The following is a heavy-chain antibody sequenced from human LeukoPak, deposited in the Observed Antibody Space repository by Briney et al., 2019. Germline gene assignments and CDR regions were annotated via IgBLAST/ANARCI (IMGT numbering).Heavy chain of an antibody. CDR3: AKSRGIYDNSGWRTFDY. CDR1: EFTFDNYA. D-gene: IGHD6-19*01. CDR2: ISGSGYYS. J-gene: IGHJ4*02. Sequence: GGSLRLSCAASEFTFDNYAMSWVRQAPGKGLEWVSVISGSGYYSYYADSVKGRFTVSRDNSKTTLYLQMNSLRADDTAIYYCAKSRGIYDNSGWRTFDYWGQGTLVTVSS. V-gene: IGHV3-23*01.